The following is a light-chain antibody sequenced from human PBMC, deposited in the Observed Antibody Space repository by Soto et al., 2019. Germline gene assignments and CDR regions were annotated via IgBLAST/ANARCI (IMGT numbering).Light chain of an antibody. V-gene: IGLV2-14*01. CDR2: DVS. J-gene: IGLJ1*01. CDR1: SSDVGGYNY. CDR3: SSYTSSSXLEV. Sequence: QSALTQPASVSGSPGQSITISCTGTSSDVGGYNYVSWYQQHPGKAPKLMIYDVSNRPSGVSNRFSGSKSGNTASLTISGLQAEDEADYYCSSYTSSSXLEVFGTGTKVTVL.